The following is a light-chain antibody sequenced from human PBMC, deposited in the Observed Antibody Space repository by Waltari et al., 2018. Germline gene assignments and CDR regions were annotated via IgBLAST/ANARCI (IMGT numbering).Light chain of an antibody. CDR3: QQGDTSPPT. V-gene: IGKV1-12*01. Sequence: MTQSPSSVSASVGDRVSMSCRASQDISTSLAWYQQKSGKAPSLLIYHSSTLQSGVPSRFSGAGTGTDFTLTINNLHPEDFATYFCQQGDTSPPTFGPGTKVELK. J-gene: IGKJ1*01. CDR2: HSS. CDR1: QDISTS.